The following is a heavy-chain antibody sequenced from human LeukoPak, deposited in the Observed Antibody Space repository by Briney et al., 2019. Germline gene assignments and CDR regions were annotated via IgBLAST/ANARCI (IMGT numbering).Heavy chain of an antibody. V-gene: IGHV1-18*01. CDR2: ISIYNGNT. D-gene: IGHD3-16*02. CDR1: GYTFRSYG. CDR3: ARDQYDSVWGSYRPYFDF. Sequence: GASVKVSCKASGYTFRSYGVSWIRQAPGQGLEWMGSISIYNGNTKYAENFQGRDTMTTDTSTSTAYMELSLRSDDTAMYYCARDQYDSVWGSYRPYFDFWGQGTLVTVSS. J-gene: IGHJ4*02.